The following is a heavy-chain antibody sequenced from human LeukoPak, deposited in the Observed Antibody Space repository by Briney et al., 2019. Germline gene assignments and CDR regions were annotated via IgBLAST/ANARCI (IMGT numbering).Heavy chain of an antibody. V-gene: IGHV3-7*01. CDR3: ATDPAGIGSESY. D-gene: IGHD1-14*01. J-gene: IGHJ4*02. CDR2: IKQDGSQK. CDR1: GFTFSSYW. Sequence: GGSLRLSCAASGFTFSSYWMSWVRQAPGKGLEWVANIKQDGSQKYYVDSVKGRFTISRDNAKNSQFLQMNSLRVEDTAMYYCATDPAGIGSESYWGQGTQVTVSS.